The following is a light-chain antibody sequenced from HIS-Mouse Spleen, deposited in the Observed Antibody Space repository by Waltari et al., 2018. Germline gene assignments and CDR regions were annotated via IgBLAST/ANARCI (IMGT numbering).Light chain of an antibody. V-gene: IGLV2-8*01. CDR2: EFS. J-gene: IGLJ3*02. CDR3: SSYAGSNNLV. CDR1: SRAVGGYNY. Sequence: QSALTQPPSASGSPGQSVTISCTGTSRAVGGYNYVSCYQQHPGKAPKLMLYEFSKRPSGVPVRVSGSKSGNTASLTVSGLQAEDEADYYCSSYAGSNNLVFGGGTKLTVL.